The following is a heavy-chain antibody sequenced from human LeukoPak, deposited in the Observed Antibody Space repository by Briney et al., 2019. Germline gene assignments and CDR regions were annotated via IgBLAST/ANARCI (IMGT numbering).Heavy chain of an antibody. CDR2: INPNSGGT. CDR1: GCTFTGYY. Sequence: ASVKVSCKASGCTFTGYYMHWVRQAPGQGLEWMGWINPNSGGTNYAQKFQGRVTMTRDTSISTAYMELSRLGSDDTAVYYCARDTCSGGSCLSWFAPWGQGTLVTVSS. J-gene: IGHJ5*02. CDR3: ARDTCSGGSCLSWFAP. V-gene: IGHV1-2*02. D-gene: IGHD2-15*01.